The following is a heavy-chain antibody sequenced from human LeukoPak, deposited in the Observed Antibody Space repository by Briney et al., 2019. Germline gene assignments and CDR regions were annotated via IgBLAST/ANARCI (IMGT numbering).Heavy chain of an antibody. J-gene: IGHJ4*02. V-gene: IGHV3-23*01. CDR1: GFTFSSYA. CDR3: AKDTVVGATTNLFDY. D-gene: IGHD1-26*01. CDR2: ISGSGGTT. Sequence: RPGGSLRLSCAASGFTFSSYAMNWVRQAPGKGLEWVSAISGSGGTTYYADSVKGRFTISRDSSKNTLYLQMNSLGAEDTAVYYCAKDTVVGATTNLFDYWGQGTLVTVSS.